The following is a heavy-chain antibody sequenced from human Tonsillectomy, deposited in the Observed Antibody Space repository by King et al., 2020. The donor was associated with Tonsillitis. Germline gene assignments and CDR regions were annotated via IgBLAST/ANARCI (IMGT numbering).Heavy chain of an antibody. CDR2: IYYSGSA. V-gene: IGHV4-31*03. CDR3: ARVSLMVSAQYAFAM. J-gene: IGHJ3*02. CDR1: GGSISSAGYY. D-gene: IGHD2-8*01. Sequence: QLQESGPGLVKPSQTLSLTCTVSGGSISSAGYYWSWIRQHPGEGLEWIGYIYYSGSAYYNPSLESRVTISVDTSKIQFSLKLTSVTAADPAVYYCARVSLMVSAQYAFAMWGPGTMVTVSS.